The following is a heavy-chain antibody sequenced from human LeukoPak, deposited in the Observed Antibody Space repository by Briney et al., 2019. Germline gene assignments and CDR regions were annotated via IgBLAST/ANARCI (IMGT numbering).Heavy chain of an antibody. J-gene: IGHJ6*03. Sequence: SETLSLTCTVSGGSISSSSYYWGWIRQPPGKGLEWIGSIYYSGSTYYNPSLKSRVTISVDTSKNQFSLKLSSVTAADTAVYYCARDRSKSTADYYYYMDVWGKGTTVTVSS. D-gene: IGHD2-21*02. CDR3: ARDRSKSTADYYYYMDV. V-gene: IGHV4-39*07. CDR1: GGSISSSSYY. CDR2: IYYSGST.